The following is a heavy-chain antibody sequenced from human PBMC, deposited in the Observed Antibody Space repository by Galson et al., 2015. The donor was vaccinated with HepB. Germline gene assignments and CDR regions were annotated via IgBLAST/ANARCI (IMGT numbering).Heavy chain of an antibody. D-gene: IGHD2-2*01. Sequence: SLRLSCAASGFTFSTYSMNWVRQAPGKGLEWVSYISSSSSTIYYADSMKGRFTISRDNAKNSLYLQMDSLRAEDTAVYYCAREYCSRTSCRYGMDVWGQGTTVTVSS. V-gene: IGHV3-48*01. CDR1: GFTFSTYS. CDR2: ISSSSSTI. J-gene: IGHJ6*02. CDR3: AREYCSRTSCRYGMDV.